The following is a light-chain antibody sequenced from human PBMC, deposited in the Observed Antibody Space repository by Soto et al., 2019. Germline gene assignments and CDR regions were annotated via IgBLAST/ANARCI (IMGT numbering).Light chain of an antibody. Sequence: QSPSSLSTSVGDRVTITCRASQSIKNWLAWYQQKPGEAPKLLIYKASTLESGVPSRFSGSGSGTDFTLTISSLQPEDFATYYCQQSYSTPLTFGGGTKVDIK. CDR2: KAS. J-gene: IGKJ4*01. V-gene: IGKV1-39*01. CDR1: QSIKNW. CDR3: QQSYSTPLT.